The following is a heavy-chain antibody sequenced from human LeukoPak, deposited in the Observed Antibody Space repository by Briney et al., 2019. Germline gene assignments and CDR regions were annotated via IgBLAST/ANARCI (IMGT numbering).Heavy chain of an antibody. V-gene: IGHV1-2*06. Sequence: ASVKVSCKASGYTFTGYYMHWVRQAPGQGLEWMGRIDPNSGGTNYAQKFQGRVTMTRDTSISTAYMELSRLRSDDTAVYYCARGVPAGYKPPGDWGPGTLVTVSS. J-gene: IGHJ4*02. CDR3: ARGVPAGYKPPGD. CDR1: GYTFTGYY. D-gene: IGHD5-24*01. CDR2: IDPNSGGT.